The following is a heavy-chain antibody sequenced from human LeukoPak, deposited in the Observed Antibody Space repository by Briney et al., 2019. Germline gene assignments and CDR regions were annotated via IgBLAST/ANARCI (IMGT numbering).Heavy chain of an antibody. CDR1: GYTFTGYY. J-gene: IGHJ4*02. V-gene: IGHV1-2*02. Sequence: GASVTVSCTASGYTFTGYYMHWVRQAPGQGLEWMGWINPNSGGTNYAQTLQGRVTMTRDSSISTAYMQVSRLRAEDTAVYYLATLSIALTAVFDYWGQGTLVTVSS. CDR3: ATLSIALTAVFDY. D-gene: IGHD2-21*01. CDR2: INPNSGGT.